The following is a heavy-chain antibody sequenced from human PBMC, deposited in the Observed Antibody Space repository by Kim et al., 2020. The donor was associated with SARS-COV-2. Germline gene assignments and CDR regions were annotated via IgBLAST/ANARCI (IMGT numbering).Heavy chain of an antibody. CDR2: IYYRSKWKN. CDR1: GDSVSSNSAA. Sequence: SQTLSLTCAISGDSVSSNSAAWNWIRQSPSRGLEWLGRIYYRSKWKNDYAESVKSRITINPDTSKNQVSLQLNSVTPEDTAVYYCARGDCTGGSCFRDYWGQGTLVTVSS. CDR3: ARGDCTGGSCFRDY. J-gene: IGHJ4*02. V-gene: IGHV6-1*01. D-gene: IGHD2-15*01.